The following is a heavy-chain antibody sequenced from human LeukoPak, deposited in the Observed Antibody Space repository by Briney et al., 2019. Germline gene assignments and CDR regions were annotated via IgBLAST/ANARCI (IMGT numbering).Heavy chain of an antibody. J-gene: IGHJ4*02. CDR1: GSTFSSYW. V-gene: IGHV3-7*01. CDR2: IKQDGSEK. Sequence: GGSLRLSCAASGSTFSSYWMSWVRQAPGKGLEWVANIKQDGSEKYYVDSVKGRFTISRDNAKNSLYLQMNSLRAEDTAVYYCARGVIPTHDYYWGQGTLVTVSS. CDR3: ARGVIPTHDYY. D-gene: IGHD2-21*01.